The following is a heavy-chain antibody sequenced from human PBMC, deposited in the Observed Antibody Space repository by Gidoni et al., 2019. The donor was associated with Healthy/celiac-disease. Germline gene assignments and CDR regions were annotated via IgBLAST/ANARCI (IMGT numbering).Heavy chain of an antibody. J-gene: IGHJ4*02. Sequence: QVQLVQSGAEVKKPGASVTVSCKASGYPFTGYYMHWVRQSPGQGLEWMGRINPNSGGTNYAQKFQGMVTMTRDTSISTAYMELSRLRSDNTAVYYCARGRWELLGALGYWGQGTLVTVSS. CDR1: GYPFTGYY. V-gene: IGHV1-2*06. CDR3: ARGRWELLGALGY. D-gene: IGHD1-26*01. CDR2: INPNSGGT.